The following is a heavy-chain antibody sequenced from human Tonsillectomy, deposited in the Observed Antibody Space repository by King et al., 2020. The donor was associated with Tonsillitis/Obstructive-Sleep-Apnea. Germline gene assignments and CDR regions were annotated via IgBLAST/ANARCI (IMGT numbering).Heavy chain of an antibody. CDR3: TREGITIFGVVIDHYFDY. J-gene: IGHJ4*02. CDR1: GFIFGDYT. Sequence: VQLVESGGGLVKPGRSLRLSCTASGFIFGDYTMSWFRQAPGKGLEWVTFIRSKAYCGRTGYDASVKGRFTISRDDSKSIASLQMNSLKTEDTAVYYCTREGITIFGVVIDHYFDYWGQGTLVTVSS. V-gene: IGHV3-49*05. CDR2: IRSKAYCGRT. D-gene: IGHD3-3*01.